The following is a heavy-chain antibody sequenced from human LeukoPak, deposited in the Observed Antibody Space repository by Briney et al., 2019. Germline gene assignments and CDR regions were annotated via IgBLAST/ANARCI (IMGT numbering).Heavy chain of an antibody. Sequence: GASVKVSCKASGYTFTGYYMHWVRQAPGQGREWMGWINPNSGDTNYAQKFQGRVTMTRDTSISTAYMELSRLRSDDTAVYYCARVRSTSDAHFDYWGQGTLVTVSS. CDR1: GYTFTGYY. CDR3: ARVRSTSDAHFDY. CDR2: INPNSGDT. J-gene: IGHJ4*02. V-gene: IGHV1-2*02. D-gene: IGHD5/OR15-5a*01.